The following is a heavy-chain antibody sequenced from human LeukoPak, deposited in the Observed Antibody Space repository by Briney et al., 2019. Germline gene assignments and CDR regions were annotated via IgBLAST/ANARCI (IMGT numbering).Heavy chain of an antibody. D-gene: IGHD6-13*01. CDR3: ARDGIAAAGSYYYYGMDV. Sequence: PGGSLRLSCAASGFTFDDYGMSWVRQAPGKGLEWVSGVNWNGISTGYADSVKGRFTISRDNAKNSLFLQMNSLRAEDTALYHCARDGIAAAGSYYYYGMDVWGQGTTVTVSS. CDR1: GFTFDDYG. J-gene: IGHJ6*02. V-gene: IGHV3-20*01. CDR2: VNWNGIST.